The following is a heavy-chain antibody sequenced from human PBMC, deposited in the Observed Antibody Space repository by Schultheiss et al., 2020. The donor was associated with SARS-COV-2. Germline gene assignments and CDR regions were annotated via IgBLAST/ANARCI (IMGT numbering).Heavy chain of an antibody. J-gene: IGHJ4*02. V-gene: IGHV3-66*01. CDR1: GFTFSDYY. CDR2: IYSGGST. CDR3: ARAGGYGSGSPLKDY. D-gene: IGHD3-10*01. Sequence: GESLKISCAASGFTFSDYYMSWVRQAPGKGLEWVSVIYSGGSTYYADSVKGRFTISRDNSKNTLYLQMNSLRAEDTAVYYCARAGGYGSGSPLKDYWGQGTLVTVSS.